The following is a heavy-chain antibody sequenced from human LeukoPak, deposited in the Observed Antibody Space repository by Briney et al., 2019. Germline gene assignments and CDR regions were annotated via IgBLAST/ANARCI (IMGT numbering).Heavy chain of an antibody. V-gene: IGHV4-61*02. D-gene: IGHD6-6*01. Sequence: SETLSLTCTVSGGSISSGSYYWSWIRQPAGKGLEWIGRIYTSGSTNYNPSLKSRVTISVDTSKNQFSLKLSSVTAADTAVYYCARGYSSSALRYWGQGTLVTVSS. CDR3: ARGYSSSALRY. CDR1: GGSISSGSYY. CDR2: IYTSGST. J-gene: IGHJ4*02.